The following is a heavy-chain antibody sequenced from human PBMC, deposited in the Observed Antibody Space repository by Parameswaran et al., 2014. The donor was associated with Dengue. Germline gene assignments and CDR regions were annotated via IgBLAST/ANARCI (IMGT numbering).Heavy chain of an antibody. D-gene: IGHD3-22*01. CDR3: ARDCSHYHDSSGYFYPNPSSYFDL. V-gene: IGHV3-48*02. CDR2: ISSTSGTI. Sequence: VRQAPGKGLEWLSYISSTSGTIDYADSVKGRFTISRDNAKNSLYLQMNSLRDEDTAVYYCARDCSHYHDSSGYFYPNPSSYFDLWGRGTLVTVSS. J-gene: IGHJ2*01.